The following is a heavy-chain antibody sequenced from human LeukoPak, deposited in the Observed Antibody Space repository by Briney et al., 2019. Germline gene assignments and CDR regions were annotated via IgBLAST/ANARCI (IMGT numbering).Heavy chain of an antibody. J-gene: IGHJ4*02. V-gene: IGHV3-30*02. D-gene: IGHD2-15*01. CDR2: IRYDGSNK. CDR1: GFTFSSYS. CDR3: AKTRGERRYCSGGSCSGNFDY. Sequence: PGGSLRLSCAASGFTFSSYSMNWVRQAPGKALEWVAFIRYDGSNKYYADSVKGRFTISRDNSKNTLYLQMNSLRAEDTAVYYSAKTRGERRYCSGGSCSGNFDYWGQGTLVTVSS.